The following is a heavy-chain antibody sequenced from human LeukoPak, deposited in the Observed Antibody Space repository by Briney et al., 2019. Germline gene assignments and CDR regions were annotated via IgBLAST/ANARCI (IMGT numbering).Heavy chain of an antibody. J-gene: IGHJ4*02. CDR3: ARHRAYSSSSPFDY. V-gene: IGHV4-59*08. Sequence: SETLSLTCSVSGGSISSLYWSWIRQPPGKGLEWIGYIYYTGSTNYNPSLKSRVTMFVDMSKNEFSLRLSSVTAADTAVYYCARHRAYSSSSPFDYWGQGTLVTVSS. CDR2: IYYTGST. CDR1: GGSISSLY. D-gene: IGHD6-6*01.